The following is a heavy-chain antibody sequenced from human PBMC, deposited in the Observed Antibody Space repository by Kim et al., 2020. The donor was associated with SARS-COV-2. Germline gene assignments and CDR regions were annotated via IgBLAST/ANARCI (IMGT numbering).Heavy chain of an antibody. J-gene: IGHJ4*02. D-gene: IGHD3-10*01. CDR3: TTDVILWFGIDRPEFDY. Sequence: GGSLRLSCAASGFTFSNAWMSWVRQAPGKGLEWVGRIKSKTDGGKTDYAAHVKGRFTISRDDSKKTLYLKMNSLKTEDTAVYYCTTDVILWFGIDRPEFDYWGQGTLVTVSS. V-gene: IGHV3-15*01. CDR2: IKSKTDGGKT. CDR1: GFTFSNAW.